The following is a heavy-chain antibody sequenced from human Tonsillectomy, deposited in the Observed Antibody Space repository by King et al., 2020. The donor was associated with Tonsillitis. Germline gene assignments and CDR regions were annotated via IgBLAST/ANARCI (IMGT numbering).Heavy chain of an antibody. Sequence: QLQESGPGLVKPSGTLSLTCAVSGDSISSNYWWTWVRQPPGKGLEWIGEIHHTGSSSQNPSLTSRATISIDNSNNQFSLKLTSVTAADTAVYYCARTPSGSSGIDYWGQGTLVTVSS. J-gene: IGHJ4*02. V-gene: IGHV4-4*02. CDR3: ARTPSGSSGIDY. CDR1: GDSISSNYW. CDR2: IHHTGSS. D-gene: IGHD1-26*01.